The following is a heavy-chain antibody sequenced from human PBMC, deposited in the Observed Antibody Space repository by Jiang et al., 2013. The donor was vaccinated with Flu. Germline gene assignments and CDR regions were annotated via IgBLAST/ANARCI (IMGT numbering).Heavy chain of an antibody. D-gene: IGHD2-15*01. CDR2: ISYSGST. Sequence: KSSQTLSLTCTVSDGSISSGGYYWSWIRQHPGKGLEWIGYISYSGSTYYNPSLKSRVTISLDTSEDQFSLKLTSVTAADTAVYYCARAGGYCSGGNCYNYYFDSWGQGTLVTVSS. CDR1: DGSISSGGYY. V-gene: IGHV4-31*03. CDR3: ARAGGYCSGGNCYNYYFDS. J-gene: IGHJ4*02.